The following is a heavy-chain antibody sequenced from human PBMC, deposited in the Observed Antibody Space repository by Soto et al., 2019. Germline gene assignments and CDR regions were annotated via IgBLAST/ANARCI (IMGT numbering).Heavy chain of an antibody. Sequence: GGSLRLSCAASGFTFSSYAMSWVRQTPGKGLEWVSAISGSGRSTYYADSVKGRFTISRDNSKNTLYLQMNSLRAEDTAVYYCAKEQKDSSTWSELNYWGQGTLVTVSS. CDR2: ISGSGRST. V-gene: IGHV3-23*01. J-gene: IGHJ4*02. D-gene: IGHD6-13*01. CDR1: GFTFSSYA. CDR3: AKEQKDSSTWSELNY.